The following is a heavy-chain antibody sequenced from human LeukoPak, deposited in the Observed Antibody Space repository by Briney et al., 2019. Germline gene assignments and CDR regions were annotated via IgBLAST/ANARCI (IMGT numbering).Heavy chain of an antibody. CDR2: FYYSGST. CDR3: ARDGGAGAIDY. Sequence: PSETLSLTCTVSGGSVSTDSYYWSWIRQPPGKGLEWIGNFYYSGSTNYNPSLKSRVTMSVDTSKNLFSLKLNSVTAADTTVYYCARDGGAGAIDYWGQGTLVTVSS. D-gene: IGHD1-26*01. CDR1: GGSVSTDSYY. J-gene: IGHJ4*02. V-gene: IGHV4-61*01.